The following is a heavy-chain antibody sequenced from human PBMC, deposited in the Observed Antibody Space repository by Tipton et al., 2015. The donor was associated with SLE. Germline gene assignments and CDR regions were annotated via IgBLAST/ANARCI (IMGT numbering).Heavy chain of an antibody. CDR2: IYYSGST. Sequence: LRLSCTVSGGSISSSSYYWGWIRQPPGKGLEWIGYIYYSGSTNYNPSLKSRVTISVDTSKNQFSLKLSSVTAADTAVYYCARDRGQRGAFDIWGQGTMVTVSS. CDR3: ARDRGQRGAFDI. J-gene: IGHJ3*02. CDR1: GGSISSSSYY. D-gene: IGHD6-25*01. V-gene: IGHV4-61*01.